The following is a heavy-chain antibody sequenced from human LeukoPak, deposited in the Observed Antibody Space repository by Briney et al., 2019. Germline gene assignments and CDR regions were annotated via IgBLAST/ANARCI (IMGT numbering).Heavy chain of an antibody. D-gene: IGHD3-10*01. J-gene: IGHJ5*02. CDR2: IYYDGRT. CDR3: GRHKGPGFGELFDP. V-gene: IGHV4-39*01. CDR1: GCSITSSSYP. Sequence: AETLSLTCTVSGCSITSSSYPWGWIPQPPGKGLEWIGSIYYDGRTYDNPSLRSRLSMSMDRSKKQFSLKLYSMTAADTAVYYCGRHKGPGFGELFDPWGPGKLVTVSS.